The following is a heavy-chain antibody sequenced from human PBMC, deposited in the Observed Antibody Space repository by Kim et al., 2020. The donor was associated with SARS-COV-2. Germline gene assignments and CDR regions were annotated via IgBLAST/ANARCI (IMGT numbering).Heavy chain of an antibody. CDR2: ITGGGDNI. CDR1: GFTFNDYA. Sequence: GGSLRLSCAASGFTFNDYAISWVRQTPGKGLEWVAMITGGGDNIEYLDSVKGRFTISRDNSRNTVYLQMNSLRAEDTALYYCAKDSLHSSGCYWLYWGQGSLVTVSS. D-gene: IGHD6-19*01. V-gene: IGHV3-23*01. J-gene: IGHJ4*02. CDR3: AKDSLHSSGCYWLY.